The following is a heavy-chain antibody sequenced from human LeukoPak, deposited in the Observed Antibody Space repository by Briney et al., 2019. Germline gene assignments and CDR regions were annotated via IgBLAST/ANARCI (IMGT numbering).Heavy chain of an antibody. CDR1: GGSISSHF. V-gene: IGHV4-59*11. Sequence: PSGTLSLTCTVSGGSISSHFWSWMRQPPGKGLEWIGNIYNRGTTNYNPSLNSRVTMSVDTSKNQLSLQLTSVTAADTAVYYCTKATQWLAFDYWGRGTLVTVSS. J-gene: IGHJ4*02. CDR2: IYNRGTT. D-gene: IGHD6-19*01. CDR3: TKATQWLAFDY.